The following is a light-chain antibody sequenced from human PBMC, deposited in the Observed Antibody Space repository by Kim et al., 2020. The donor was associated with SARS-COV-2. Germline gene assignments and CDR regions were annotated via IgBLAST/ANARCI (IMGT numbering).Light chain of an antibody. CDR2: GVT. Sequence: GQDVTFSCTGTSSDVGGYSYVSWYQHPPGKPPKLMIYGVTDRPSGVPDRFSGSKSGNTASLTISGLQAEDEADYYCCSYAASSSLVFGGGTKVTVL. V-gene: IGLV2-11*01. J-gene: IGLJ3*02. CDR1: SSDVGGYSY. CDR3: CSYAASSSLV.